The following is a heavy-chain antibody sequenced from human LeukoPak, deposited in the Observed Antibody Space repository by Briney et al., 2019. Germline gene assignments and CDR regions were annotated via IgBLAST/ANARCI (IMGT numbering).Heavy chain of an antibody. Sequence: GRSLRLSCAASGFTFSSYAMHWVRQAPGKGLEWVAVISYDGSNKYYADSVKGRFTISRDNSKNTLYLQMNSLRSDDTAVYYCAKDHSSSWYDYGDYWGQGTLVTVSS. CDR3: AKDHSSSWYDYGDY. D-gene: IGHD6-13*01. CDR1: GFTFSSYA. J-gene: IGHJ4*02. V-gene: IGHV3-30*07. CDR2: ISYDGSNK.